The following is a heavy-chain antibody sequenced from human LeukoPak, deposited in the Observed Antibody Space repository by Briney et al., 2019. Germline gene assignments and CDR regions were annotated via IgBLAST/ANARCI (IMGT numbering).Heavy chain of an antibody. V-gene: IGHV1-18*01. CDR2: ISAYNGNT. D-gene: IGHD3-10*01. CDR3: ARRASMVRGAPGHYMDV. CDR1: GYTFTSYG. J-gene: IGHJ6*03. Sequence: GASVKVSCKASGYTFTSYGISWVRQAPGQGLEWMGWISAYNGNTNYAQKFQGRVTITADESTSTAYMELSSLRSEDTAVYYCARRASMVRGAPGHYMDVWGKGTTVTISS.